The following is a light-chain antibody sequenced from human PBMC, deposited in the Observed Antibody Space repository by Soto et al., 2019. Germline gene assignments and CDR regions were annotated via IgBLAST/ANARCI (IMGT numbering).Light chain of an antibody. CDR1: SSDIGGYDY. J-gene: IGLJ2*01. V-gene: IGLV2-8*01. CDR3: SSYAGSSDFVV. Sequence: QSALTQPPSASGPPGQSVTISCTGTSSDIGGYDYVSWYQQYPGKAPKVIIFEVNRRPSGVPDRFSGSKSGNTASLTVSGLQAEDEADYHCSSYAGSSDFVVFGGGTKLTVL. CDR2: EVN.